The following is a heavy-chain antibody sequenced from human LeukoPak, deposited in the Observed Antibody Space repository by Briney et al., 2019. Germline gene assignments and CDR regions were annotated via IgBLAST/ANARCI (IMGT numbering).Heavy chain of an antibody. D-gene: IGHD2-21*02. Sequence: TGGSLRLSCAASGFTFSSYAMNWVRQTPGKGLEWVSSISGSGGSLYYADSVKGRFTISRDNSKNTFYLQMNSLRAEDTAIYYCAKDFVAVTAIGMYYSDYWGQGTLVTVPA. CDR2: ISGSGGSL. J-gene: IGHJ4*02. V-gene: IGHV3-23*01. CDR3: AKDFVAVTAIGMYYSDY. CDR1: GFTFSSYA.